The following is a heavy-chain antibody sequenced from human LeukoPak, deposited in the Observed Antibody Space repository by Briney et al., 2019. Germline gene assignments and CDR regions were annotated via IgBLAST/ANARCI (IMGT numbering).Heavy chain of an antibody. D-gene: IGHD3-22*01. Sequence: PSETLSLTCTVSGGSISSYYWSWIRQPPGKGLEWIAYISDIGSINYNSSLKSRVTISLDTSKNQFSLKLSSVTAADTAVYYCARSYYYDSSDWDYWGQGTLVTVSS. CDR1: GGSISSYY. V-gene: IGHV4-59*08. J-gene: IGHJ4*02. CDR3: ARSYYYDSSDWDY. CDR2: ISDIGSI.